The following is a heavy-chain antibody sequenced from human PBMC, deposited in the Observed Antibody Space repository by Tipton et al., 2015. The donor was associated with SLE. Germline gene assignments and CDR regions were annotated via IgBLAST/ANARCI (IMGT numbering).Heavy chain of an antibody. Sequence: QLVQSGAEVKKPGESLRISCKGSGYSFTSYWISWVRQMPGKGLEWMGRIDPSDSYTNYSPSFQGHVTISADKSISTAYLQWSSLKASDTAMYYCARRYSSGKGGEYNWVDPWGQGTRVTVSS. J-gene: IGHJ5*02. D-gene: IGHD6-25*01. CDR3: ARRYSSGKGGEYNWVDP. CDR2: IDPSDSYT. V-gene: IGHV5-10-1*01. CDR1: GYSFTSYW.